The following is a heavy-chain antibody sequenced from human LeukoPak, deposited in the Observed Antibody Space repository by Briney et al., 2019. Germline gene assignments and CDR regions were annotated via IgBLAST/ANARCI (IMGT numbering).Heavy chain of an antibody. CDR2: IIPIFGTA. V-gene: IGHV1-69*13. CDR3: ARHLWFGELYGLRAPDFDY. J-gene: IGHJ4*02. CDR1: GYTFTGYY. D-gene: IGHD3-10*01. Sequence: SVKVSCKASGYTFTGYYMHWVRQAPGQGLEWMGGIIPIFGTANYAQKFQGRVTITADESTSTAYMELSSLRSEDTAVYYCARHLWFGELYGLRAPDFDYWGQGTLVTVSS.